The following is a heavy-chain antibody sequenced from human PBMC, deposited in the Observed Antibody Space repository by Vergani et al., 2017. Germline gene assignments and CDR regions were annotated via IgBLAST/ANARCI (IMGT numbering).Heavy chain of an antibody. Sequence: QVHLQESGPGVVKPSDTLSLTCTVSGGSMSDFYWTWIRQPAGRGLEWIGRIYPNGNGNYNESLRSRLTMSIDTSRSQFSLSLSSVTAADTAVYYCAGGNCCVNCPKYNWLAPWGRGILVTVSS. CDR1: GGSMSDFY. J-gene: IGHJ5*02. V-gene: IGHV4-4*07. CDR3: AGGNCCVNCPKYNWLAP. D-gene: IGHD2-15*01. CDR2: IYPNGNG.